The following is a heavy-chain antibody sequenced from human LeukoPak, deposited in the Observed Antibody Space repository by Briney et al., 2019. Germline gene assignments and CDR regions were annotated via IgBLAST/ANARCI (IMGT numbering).Heavy chain of an antibody. CDR2: INPSGGST. J-gene: IGHJ4*02. V-gene: IGHV1-46*01. Sequence: ASVKVSCKASGYTFTSYYMHWVRQAPGQGLEWMGIINPSGGSTSYAQKFQGRVTMTRDTSTSTVYMELSSLRSEDTAVYYCAREEVDTAMVKGSFDYWGREPWSPSPQ. D-gene: IGHD5-18*01. CDR3: AREEVDTAMVKGSFDY. CDR1: GYTFTSYY.